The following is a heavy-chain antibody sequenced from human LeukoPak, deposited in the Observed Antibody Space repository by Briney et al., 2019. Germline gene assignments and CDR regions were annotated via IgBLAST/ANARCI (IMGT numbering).Heavy chain of an antibody. CDR1: GFTFSSYS. D-gene: IGHD4-17*01. CDR3: ARDLGYGDPYYYYYGMGV. CDR2: ISSSSSYI. Sequence: GGSLRLSCAASGFTFSSYSMNWVRQAPGKGLEWVSSISSSSSYIYYADSVKGRFTISRDNAKSSLYLQMNSLRAEDTAVYYCARDLGYGDPYYYYYGMGVWGKGTTVTVSS. J-gene: IGHJ6*04. V-gene: IGHV3-21*01.